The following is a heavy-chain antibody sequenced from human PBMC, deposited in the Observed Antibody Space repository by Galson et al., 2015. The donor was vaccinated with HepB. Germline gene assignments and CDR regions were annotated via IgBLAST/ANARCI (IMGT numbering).Heavy chain of an antibody. J-gene: IGHJ4*02. CDR2: IWYDGSNK. V-gene: IGHV3-33*01. CDR1: GFTFSSYG. CDR3: ARGGPYYYDSSGYQPPFYFDY. D-gene: IGHD3-22*01. Sequence: SLRLSCAASGFTFSSYGMHWVRQAPGKGLEWGAVIWYDGSNKYYADSVKGQFTISRDNSKNTLYLQMNSLRAEDTAVYYCARGGPYYYDSSGYQPPFYFDYWGQGTLVTVSS.